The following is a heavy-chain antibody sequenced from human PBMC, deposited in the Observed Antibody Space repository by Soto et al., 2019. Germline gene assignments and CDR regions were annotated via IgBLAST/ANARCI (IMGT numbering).Heavy chain of an antibody. CDR3: ARGLVAIVDY. Sequence: EVQLVESGGGLVQPEGSLRLSCAASGFTLSSYSMNWVRQAPGKGLEWVSYISSSSSTIYYADSVKGRFTISRDNAKNSLYLQMNSLRAEDTAVYYCARGLVAIVDYWGQGTLVTVSS. J-gene: IGHJ4*02. V-gene: IGHV3-48*01. CDR1: GFTLSSYS. CDR2: ISSSSSTI. D-gene: IGHD2-21*01.